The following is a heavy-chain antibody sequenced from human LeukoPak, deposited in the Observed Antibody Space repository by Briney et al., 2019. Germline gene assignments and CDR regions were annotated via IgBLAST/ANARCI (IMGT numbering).Heavy chain of an antibody. CDR2: INPNSGGT. V-gene: IGHV1-2*02. Sequence: ASVKVSCKASGYTFTGYYMHWVRQAPGQGLEWMGWINPNSGGTNYAQKFQGRVTMTRDASISTAYMELSRLRSDDTAVYYCAREAEYSSSYYFDYWGQGTLVTVSS. D-gene: IGHD6-6*01. J-gene: IGHJ4*02. CDR1: GYTFTGYY. CDR3: AREAEYSSSYYFDY.